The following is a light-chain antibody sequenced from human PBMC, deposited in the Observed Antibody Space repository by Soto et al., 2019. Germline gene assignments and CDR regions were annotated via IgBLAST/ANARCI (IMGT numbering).Light chain of an antibody. Sequence: QAVVTQVSSTSGPPGQRVTISCSGSSSNIGNNYVYWYQQVPGTAPKLLIFKNSQRPSGVPDRFSGSKSGTSASLAISGLRSEDEADYYCAAWDESLSGVVFGGGTKLTVL. J-gene: IGLJ2*01. CDR1: SSNIGNNY. CDR2: KNS. V-gene: IGLV1-47*01. CDR3: AAWDESLSGVV.